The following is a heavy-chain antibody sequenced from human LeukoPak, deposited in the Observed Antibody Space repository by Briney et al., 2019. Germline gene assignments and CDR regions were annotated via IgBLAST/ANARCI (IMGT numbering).Heavy chain of an antibody. CDR1: GFTFSSNA. V-gene: IGHV3-23*01. Sequence: PGGSLRLSCAASGFTFSSNAMSWVRQAPGKGLEWVSAISGSGGSTYYADSVKGRFTISRDNSKNTLYLQMNSLRAEDTAVYYCAKDRNSGSYEGGEDFDYWGQGTLVTVSS. D-gene: IGHD1-26*01. CDR3: AKDRNSGSYEGGEDFDY. J-gene: IGHJ4*02. CDR2: ISGSGGST.